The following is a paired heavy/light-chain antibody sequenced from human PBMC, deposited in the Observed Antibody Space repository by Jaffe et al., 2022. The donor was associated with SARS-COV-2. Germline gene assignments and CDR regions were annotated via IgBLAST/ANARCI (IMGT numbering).Heavy chain of an antibody. D-gene: IGHD3-22*01. Sequence: EVQLVESGGGLVQPGGSLRLSCAASGFSFSDHYMDWVRQAPGKGLEWVGRGRDKPNSHTTEYAASVKGRFTISRDDSRMYLQMNSLKTEDTAVYYCARRGGRDSSGYYHDFDYWGQGTLVTVSS. CDR2: GRDKPNSHTT. V-gene: IGHV3-72*01. CDR3: ARRGGRDSSGYYHDFDY. CDR1: GFSFSDHY. J-gene: IGHJ4*02.
Light chain of an antibody. J-gene: IGKJ3*01. Sequence: DIQMSQSPSSLSASVGDTVTITCRASQDIDTYLAWYQQKPGKAPKALIYAASRFYSGVPSRFSGNRSGTVFTLTITSLQPEDFATYYCLRYGDYPYIFGPGTNVDIK. V-gene: IGKV1-16*01. CDR3: LRYGDYPYI. CDR2: AAS. CDR1: QDIDTY.